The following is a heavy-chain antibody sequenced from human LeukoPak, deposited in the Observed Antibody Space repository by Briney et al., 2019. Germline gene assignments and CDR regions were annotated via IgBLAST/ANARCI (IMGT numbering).Heavy chain of an antibody. CDR1: GGSFSGYY. J-gene: IGHJ3*02. V-gene: IGHV4-34*01. CDR3: ATRLMYYYDSSDAFDI. CDR2: INHSGST. Sequence: SETLSLTCAVYGGSFSGYYWSWIRQPPGKGLEWIGEINHSGSTNYNPSLKSRVTISVDTSKNQFSLKLTSVTAADTAVYYCATRLMYYYDSSDAFDIWGQGTMVTVSS. D-gene: IGHD3-22*01.